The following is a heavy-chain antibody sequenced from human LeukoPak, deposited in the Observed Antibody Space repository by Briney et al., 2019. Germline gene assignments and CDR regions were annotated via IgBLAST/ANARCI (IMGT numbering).Heavy chain of an antibody. CDR1: GGSISSYY. D-gene: IGHD1-26*01. J-gene: IGHJ4*02. CDR2: IYYSGST. Sequence: SETLSLTCTVSGGSISSYYWSWIRQPPGKGLEWIGYIYYSGSTNYNPSLKSRVTISVDTSKNQFSLKLSSVTAADTAVYYCARGVVGATIDYWGQGTLVTASS. V-gene: IGHV4-59*01. CDR3: ARGVVGATIDY.